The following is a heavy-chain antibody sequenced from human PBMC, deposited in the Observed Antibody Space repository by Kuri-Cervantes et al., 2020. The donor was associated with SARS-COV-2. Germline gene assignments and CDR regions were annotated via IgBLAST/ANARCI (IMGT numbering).Heavy chain of an antibody. CDR1: GNTFITYG. Sequence: ASVKDSCQHSGNTFITYGISWVRQAPRHVLEWMQWISAYNGNTNYAQKLQGRVTMTTDTSTSTAYMELRSLRSDDTAVYYRAMRRRMVVVPAALGGAFDIGRQGTMVTVSS. D-gene: IGHD2-2*01. J-gene: IGHJ3*02. CDR2: ISAYNGNT. CDR3: AMRRRMVVVPAALGGAFDI. V-gene: IGHV1-18*01.